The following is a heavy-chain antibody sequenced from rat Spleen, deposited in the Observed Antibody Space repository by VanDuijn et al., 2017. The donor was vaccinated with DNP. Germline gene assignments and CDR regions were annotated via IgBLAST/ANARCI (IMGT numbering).Heavy chain of an antibody. Sequence: EVQLVESGGGLVQPGRSLKLSCATSGFTFSDYDMAWVRQAPKKGLEWVVTINYDGGSTYYRDSVKGRFTISRDDAKSSLYLQMNSLKSEDTATYYCARGSSSIYWYFDFWGPGTMVTVSS. D-gene: IGHD1-2*01. CDR3: ARGSSSIYWYFDF. CDR1: GFTFSDYD. CDR2: INYDGGST. V-gene: IGHV5-7*01. J-gene: IGHJ1*01.